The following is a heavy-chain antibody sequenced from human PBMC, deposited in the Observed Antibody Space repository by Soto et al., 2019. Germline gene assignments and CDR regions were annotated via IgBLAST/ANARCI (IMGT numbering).Heavy chain of an antibody. CDR1: GGSISSGGYY. CDR3: ARDRGGGYCSSTSCYNWFDP. J-gene: IGHJ5*02. Sequence: QVQLQESGPGLVKPSQTLSLTCTVSGGSISSGGYYWSWIRQHPGKGLEWIGYIYYSGSTYYNPSLKSRVTIAVNTSKNQFSLKLSSVTAADTAVYYCARDRGGGYCSSTSCYNWFDPWGQGTLVTVSS. CDR2: IYYSGST. V-gene: IGHV4-31*03. D-gene: IGHD2-2*01.